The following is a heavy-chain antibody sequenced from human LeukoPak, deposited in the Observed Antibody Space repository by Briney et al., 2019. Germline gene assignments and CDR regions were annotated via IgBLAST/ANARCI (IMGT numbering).Heavy chain of an antibody. Sequence: GGSLRLSCAASGFTLNIYTMYWVRQAPGKGLEWVSGIRHSDGNTYYADSVKGRFTISSDNSKNTLYLQMNSLRAEDTAVYYCARPRYYYYYMDVWGKGTTVTISS. CDR3: ARPRYYYYYMDV. J-gene: IGHJ6*03. V-gene: IGHV3-23*01. CDR2: IRHSDGNT. CDR1: GFTLNIYT.